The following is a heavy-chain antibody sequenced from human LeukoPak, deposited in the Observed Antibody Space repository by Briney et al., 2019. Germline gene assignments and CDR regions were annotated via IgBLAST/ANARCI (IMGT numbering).Heavy chain of an antibody. D-gene: IGHD2-15*01. CDR1: GFTFSSYG. CDR2: ISGSGGST. CDR3: ARDGLAAATLHWCFDL. V-gene: IGHV3-23*01. Sequence: GGSLRLSCAASGFTFSSYGMSWVRQAPGKGLEWVSAISGSGGSTYYADSEKGRFTISRDNARNSLYLQMNSLRAEDTAVYYCARDGLAAATLHWCFDLWGRGTLVTVSS. J-gene: IGHJ2*01.